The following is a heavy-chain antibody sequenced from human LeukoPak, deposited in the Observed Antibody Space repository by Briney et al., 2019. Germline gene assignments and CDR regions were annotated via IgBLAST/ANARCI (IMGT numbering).Heavy chain of an antibody. CDR2: MNPDSGNT. CDR1: GYAFNIYD. Sequence: GASVKVSCKASGYAFNIYDINWVRQATRHGLEWMGWMNPDSGNTGFAQKFQGRVTMTRNTSITTAYMELSSLRFEDTAVYYCAVHLPGDYLDRWGQGTLVTVSS. CDR3: AVHLPGDYLDR. J-gene: IGHJ4*02. V-gene: IGHV1-8*01.